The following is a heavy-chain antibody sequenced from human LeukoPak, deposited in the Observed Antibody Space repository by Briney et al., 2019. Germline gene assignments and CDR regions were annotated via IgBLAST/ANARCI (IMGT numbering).Heavy chain of an antibody. V-gene: IGHV4-59*01. CDR3: ARDLIKGARPQWYFDL. J-gene: IGHJ2*01. Sequence: PSETLSLTCTVSGGSISSYYWSWIRQPPGKGLEWIGYIYYSGSTNYNPSLKSRVIISVDTSKNQFSLKLSSVTAADTAVYYCARDLIKGARPQWYFDLWGRGTLVTVSS. D-gene: IGHD6-6*01. CDR2: IYYSGST. CDR1: GGSISSYY.